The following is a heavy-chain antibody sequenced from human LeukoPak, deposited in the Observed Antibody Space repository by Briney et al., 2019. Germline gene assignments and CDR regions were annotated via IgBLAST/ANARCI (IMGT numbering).Heavy chain of an antibody. J-gene: IGHJ4*02. D-gene: IGHD4-17*01. CDR3: TNELRPNDY. V-gene: IGHV3-23*01. Sequence: GGSLRLSCVVSGLTFSNRAMTWVRQDPGKGLEWVSSISISGNKILYADSVQGRFTISRDNSKNTLFLKMNSLQTEDTGVYFCTNELRPNDYWGEGTLVTVS. CDR1: GLTFSNRA. CDR2: ISISGNKI.